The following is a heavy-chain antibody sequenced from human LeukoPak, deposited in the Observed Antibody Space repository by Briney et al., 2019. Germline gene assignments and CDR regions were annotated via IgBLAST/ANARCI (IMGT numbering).Heavy chain of an antibody. CDR3: AKDPGYCSGGRCSASFDY. CDR1: GFTFSSFG. Sequence: GGSLRLSCAASGFTFSSFGMHWVRQAPGEGLEWVAVISYDGSNKYYADSVKGRFTISRDNSKNTLYLQMNSLRAEDTAVYYCAKDPGYCSGGRCSASFDYWGQGTLVTVSS. D-gene: IGHD2-15*01. CDR2: ISYDGSNK. J-gene: IGHJ4*02. V-gene: IGHV3-30*18.